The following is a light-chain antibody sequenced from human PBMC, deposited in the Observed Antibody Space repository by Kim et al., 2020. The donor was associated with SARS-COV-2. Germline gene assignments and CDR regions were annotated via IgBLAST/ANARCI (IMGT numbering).Light chain of an antibody. V-gene: IGLV1-51*01. J-gene: IGLJ3*02. CDR1: TSNIGNDY. Sequence: QSVLTQPPSVSAAPGQKVTISCSGSTSNIGNDYVSWYQQLPGTAPTLLIYDNDKRPSGIPDRFSGSKSGTSATLGITGLQTGDEADYYCETWDSSLRVVVFGGGTQLTVL. CDR3: ETWDSSLRVVV. CDR2: DND.